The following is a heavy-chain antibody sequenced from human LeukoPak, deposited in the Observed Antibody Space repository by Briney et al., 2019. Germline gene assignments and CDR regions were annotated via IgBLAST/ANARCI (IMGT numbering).Heavy chain of an antibody. CDR3: ARRTATITDY. J-gene: IGHJ4*02. D-gene: IGHD5-12*01. CDR2: IYYSGST. V-gene: IGHV4-59*08. CDR1: GGSISSYY. Sequence: SETLSLTCTVSGGSISSYYWSWIRQPPGKGLEWIGYIYYSGSTNYNPSLKSQVTISVDTSKNQFSLKLSSVAAADTAVYYCARRTATITDYWGQGTLVTVSS.